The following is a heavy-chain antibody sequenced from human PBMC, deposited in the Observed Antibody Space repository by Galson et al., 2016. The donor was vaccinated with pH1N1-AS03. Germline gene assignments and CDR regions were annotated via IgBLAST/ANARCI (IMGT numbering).Heavy chain of an antibody. J-gene: IGHJ4*02. Sequence: SETLSLTCTVSGGSVSTDPYYWSWIRQPPGKGLEWIGHVYNSGSTNYNPSLKGRVAISVDTSKNQFSLKLNSVTAADAAVYYCAPGLGWTADDWGQGTLVTVSS. D-gene: IGHD4-23*01. CDR3: APGLGWTADD. CDR2: VYNSGST. V-gene: IGHV4-61*01. CDR1: GGSVSTDPYY.